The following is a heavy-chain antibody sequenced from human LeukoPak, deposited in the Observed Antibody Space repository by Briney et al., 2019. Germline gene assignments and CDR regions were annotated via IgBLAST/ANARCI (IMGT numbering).Heavy chain of an antibody. J-gene: IGHJ4*02. D-gene: IGHD5-24*01. CDR1: GFTFNNAW. CDR3: ARDLREMATIGPIVDS. CDR2: IKSKTDGGTT. V-gene: IGHV3-15*01. Sequence: GGSLRLSCVASGFTFNNAWMSWVRQAPGKGLEWVGRIKSKTDGGTTDYAAPVKGRFTISRDDSKTTLYLQMNSLRAEDTAVYYCARDLREMATIGPIVDSWGQGTLVTVSS.